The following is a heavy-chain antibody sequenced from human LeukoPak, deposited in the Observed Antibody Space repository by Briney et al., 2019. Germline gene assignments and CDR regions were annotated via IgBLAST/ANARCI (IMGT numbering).Heavy chain of an antibody. D-gene: IGHD4-17*01. CDR2: INHSGST. CDR1: GGSFSGYY. Sequence: SETLSLTCAVYGGSFSGYYWSWIRQPPGKGLEWIGEINHSGSTNYNPSLKSRVTISVDTSKNQFSLKLSSVTAADTAVYYCARVTAVTHPIDYWGQGTLVTVSS. J-gene: IGHJ4*02. CDR3: ARVTAVTHPIDY. V-gene: IGHV4-34*01.